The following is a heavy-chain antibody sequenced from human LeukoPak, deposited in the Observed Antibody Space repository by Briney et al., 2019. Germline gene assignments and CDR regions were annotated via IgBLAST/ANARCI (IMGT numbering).Heavy chain of an antibody. CDR2: INQDGSEK. D-gene: IGHD3-16*01. Sequence: GGSLRLSCAASGITFSRFWMSWVRQAPGKGLQWVANINQDGSEKHYVDSVKGRFTISIDNAENSLYLQMNSLRAEDTAVYYCARGGHLDYWGQGALVTVAS. J-gene: IGHJ4*02. CDR1: GITFSRFW. CDR3: ARGGHLDY. V-gene: IGHV3-7*03.